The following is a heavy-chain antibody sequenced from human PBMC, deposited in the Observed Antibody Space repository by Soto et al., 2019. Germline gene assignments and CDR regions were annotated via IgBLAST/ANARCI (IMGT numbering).Heavy chain of an antibody. CDR2: IYSTGST. V-gene: IGHV4-4*07. CDR1: GGSISNYY. J-gene: IGHJ2*01. D-gene: IGHD2-15*01. CDR3: AREAFSGGVWSFDL. Sequence: QVHLQESGPGLVKPSETLSITCSVSGGSISNYYWSWIRQPAGKRLELIGRIYSTGSTNYNPSLKSRVTMSLDTSQKQISLQLTSVTAADTAVYYCAREAFSGGVWSFDLWGRGTLVTVSS.